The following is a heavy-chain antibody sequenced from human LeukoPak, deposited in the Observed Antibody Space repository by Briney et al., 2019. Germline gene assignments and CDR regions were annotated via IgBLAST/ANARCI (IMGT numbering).Heavy chain of an antibody. CDR1: GFTFSSYA. J-gene: IGHJ4*02. D-gene: IGHD2-2*01. CDR2: ISGSGSST. Sequence: GGSLRLSCAASGFTFSSYAMSWVRQAPGKGLEWVSAISGSGSSTYYADSMKGRFTISRDNSKNTLYLQMNSLRAEDTAVYYCANAVSMYQPNGGVFDYWGQGTLVTVSS. V-gene: IGHV3-23*01. CDR3: ANAVSMYQPNGGVFDY.